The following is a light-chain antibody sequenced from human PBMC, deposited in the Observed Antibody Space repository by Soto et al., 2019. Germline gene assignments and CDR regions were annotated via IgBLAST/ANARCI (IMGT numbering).Light chain of an antibody. CDR1: QSIRSNY. Sequence: ETVLTQSPGTLSLSPGERATLSCRASQSIRSNYLAWYRQTPGQAPRLLIYGASKRASGIADRFSGSGSGTDFTLIIRRREPEDFALYYCQQYGSSPWTFGQGTQWEIK. CDR2: GAS. CDR3: QQYGSSPWT. V-gene: IGKV3-20*01. J-gene: IGKJ1*01.